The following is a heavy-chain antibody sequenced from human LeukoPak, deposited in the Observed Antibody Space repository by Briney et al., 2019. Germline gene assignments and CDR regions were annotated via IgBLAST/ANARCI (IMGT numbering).Heavy chain of an antibody. CDR3: ARGYADSYFDY. V-gene: IGHV4-59*01. Sequence: SETLSLTCTVSGDYISSYYWSWIRQPPGKGLEWIGYIYYSGSTNYNPSLKSRVTISVDTSKNQFSLKLSSVTAADTAVYYCARGYADSYFDYWGQGTLVTVSS. D-gene: IGHD2-15*01. CDR1: GDYISSYY. CDR2: IYYSGST. J-gene: IGHJ4*02.